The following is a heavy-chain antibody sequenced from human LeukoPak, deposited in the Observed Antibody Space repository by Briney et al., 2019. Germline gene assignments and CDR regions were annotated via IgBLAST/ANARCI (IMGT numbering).Heavy chain of an antibody. J-gene: IGHJ4*02. D-gene: IGHD5-18*01. CDR1: GFTFSSYG. CDR2: IASNGGNT. V-gene: IGHV3-23*01. CDR3: TTGTWIQLWLADY. Sequence: GGSLRLSCAASGFTFSSYGMHWVRQAPGKGLEWVSLIASNGGNTYYADSVKGRFTVSRDNSKNTLYLQMNSLKTEDTAVYYCTTGTWIQLWLADYWGQGTLVTVSS.